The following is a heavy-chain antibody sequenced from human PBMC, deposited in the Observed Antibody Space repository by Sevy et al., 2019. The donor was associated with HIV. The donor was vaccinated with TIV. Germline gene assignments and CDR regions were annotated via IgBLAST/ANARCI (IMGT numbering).Heavy chain of an antibody. CDR1: GGSISSYY. V-gene: IGHV4-59*01. CDR3: ARVGDTSGYYAYYFDY. Sequence: WETLSLTCTVSGGSISSYYWSWIRQPPGKGLEWIGYIHYSGSTNYNPSLKSRLTISLDTSKNQFSLKLSSVTAADTAVYYCARVGDTSGYYAYYFDYWGQGTLVTVSS. CDR2: IHYSGST. D-gene: IGHD3-22*01. J-gene: IGHJ4*02.